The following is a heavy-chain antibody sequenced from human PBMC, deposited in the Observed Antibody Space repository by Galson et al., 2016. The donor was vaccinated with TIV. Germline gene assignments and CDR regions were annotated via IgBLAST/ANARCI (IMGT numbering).Heavy chain of an antibody. V-gene: IGHV3-11*04. CDR3: ARAVTMRVADYYYGMDA. J-gene: IGHJ6*02. D-gene: IGHD3-22*01. CDR2: ISTGCSTT. CDR1: GFTFSDYY. Sequence: SLRLSCAVSGFTFSDYYMNWIRQAPGKGLEWVSYISTGCSTTYYADFVKGRFTISRDNAKNSLSLKMNSLRAEDTAVYYCARAVTMRVADYYYGMDAWGQGTTVTVSS.